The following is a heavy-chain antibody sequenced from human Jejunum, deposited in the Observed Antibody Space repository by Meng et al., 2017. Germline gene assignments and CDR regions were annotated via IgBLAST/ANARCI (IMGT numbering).Heavy chain of an antibody. CDR1: GGSIRTSDW. Sequence: QVPLQDSGPGLLKPLGTLSRTCAVSGGSIRTSDWWSWVRQPPGKGLEWIGEIHHSGSTNYNPSLKSRVTISVDKSKNQFSLKLNSVTAADTAVYYCAREWSGSYRHFDYWGQGTLVTVSS. CDR3: AREWSGSYRHFDY. J-gene: IGHJ4*02. CDR2: IHHSGST. D-gene: IGHD1-26*01. V-gene: IGHV4-4*02.